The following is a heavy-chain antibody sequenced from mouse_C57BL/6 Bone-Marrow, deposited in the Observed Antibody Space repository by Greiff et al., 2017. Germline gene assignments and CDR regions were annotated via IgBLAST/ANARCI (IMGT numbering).Heavy chain of an antibody. CDR1: GYTFTSYW. J-gene: IGHJ3*01. Sequence: QVQLQQPGAELVKPGASVKVSCKASGYTFTSYWMHWVKQRPGQGLEWIGRIHPSDSDTNYNQKFKGKATLTVDKSSSTSYMQLSSLTSEDAAVYYCAVHDLQSWFAYWGQGTLVTVSA. CDR3: AVHDLQSWFAY. V-gene: IGHV1-74*01. CDR2: IHPSDSDT. D-gene: IGHD2-1*01.